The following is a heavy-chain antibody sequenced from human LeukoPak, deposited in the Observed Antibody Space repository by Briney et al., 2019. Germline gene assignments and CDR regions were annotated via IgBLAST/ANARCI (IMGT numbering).Heavy chain of an antibody. CDR3: ARVTYVDDMLYQYFDY. CDR1: SYSISSGSY. D-gene: IGHD4-17*01. J-gene: IGHJ4*02. Sequence: KPSETLSLTCAVSSYSISSGSYWGWIRQSPGKGLEWVGSIFHSGNSYYNPSLKSRLTMPVDTSKNQFSLKPTSVTAADTALYYCARVTYVDDMLYQYFDYWGQGILVTVSS. V-gene: IGHV4-38-2*01. CDR2: IFHSGNS.